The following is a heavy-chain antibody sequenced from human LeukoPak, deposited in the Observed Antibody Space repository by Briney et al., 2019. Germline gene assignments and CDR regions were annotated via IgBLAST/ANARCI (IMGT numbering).Heavy chain of an antibody. CDR1: GFSFSTSGVA. CDR2: IYWNDDE. CDR3: VRRPAVAVRGWFDP. J-gene: IGHJ5*02. Sequence: SGPTLVKPTQTLTLTCTFSGFSFSTSGVAVGWIRQPPGEALEWLAIIYWNDDERYSPSLKNRLTITKDPSKNQMVPTMTNMDPVDTATYYCVRRPAVAVRGWFDPWGQGALVTVSS. D-gene: IGHD3-10*02. V-gene: IGHV2-5*01.